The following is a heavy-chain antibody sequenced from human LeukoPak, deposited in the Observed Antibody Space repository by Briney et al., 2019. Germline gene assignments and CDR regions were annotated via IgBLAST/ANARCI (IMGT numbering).Heavy chain of an antibody. CDR3: AKGYWSGYSFDNWFDP. D-gene: IGHD3-3*01. J-gene: IGHJ5*02. V-gene: IGHV3-30*02. CDR1: GFTFSSYG. CDR2: IRYDGSNK. Sequence: QPGGSRRLSCAASGFTFSSYGMHWVRQAPDNGLEWVAFIRYDGSNKHYADSVKGRFTISRDNSKNTLYLQMNSLRADDTAVYYCAKGYWSGYSFDNWFDPWGQGTLVTVSS.